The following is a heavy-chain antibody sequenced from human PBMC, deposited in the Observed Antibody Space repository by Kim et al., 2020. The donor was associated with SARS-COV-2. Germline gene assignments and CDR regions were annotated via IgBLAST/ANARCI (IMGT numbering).Heavy chain of an antibody. CDR1: GGSISGGSYY. J-gene: IGHJ5*02. V-gene: IGHV4-61*09. CDR3: ASEYYYGSRNYNVWFDP. Sequence: SETLSLTCTVSGGSISGGSYYWNWIRQPAGKGLEWIGHIYTTGTTNYNPSLKSRATISVDTSKNQISLKLSSVTAADTAVYYCASEYYYGSRNYNVWFDPWGQGTLVTVSS. CDR2: IYTTGTT. D-gene: IGHD3-10*01.